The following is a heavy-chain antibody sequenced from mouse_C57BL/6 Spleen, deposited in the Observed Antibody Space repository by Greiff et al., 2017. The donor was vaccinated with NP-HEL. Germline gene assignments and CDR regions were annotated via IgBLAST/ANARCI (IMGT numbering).Heavy chain of an antibody. CDR3: ASTLYDYDYFDY. Sequence: QVQLQQSGPELVKPGASVKISCKASGYAFSSSWMNWVKQRPGKGLEWIGRIYPGDGDTNYNGKFKGKATLTADKSSSTAYMQLSSLTSEDSAVYFCASTLYDYDYFDYWGQGTTLTVSS. V-gene: IGHV1-82*01. CDR2: IYPGDGDT. D-gene: IGHD2-4*01. CDR1: GYAFSSSW. J-gene: IGHJ2*01.